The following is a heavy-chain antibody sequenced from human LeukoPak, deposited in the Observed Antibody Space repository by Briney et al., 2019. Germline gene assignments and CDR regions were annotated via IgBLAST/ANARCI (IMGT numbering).Heavy chain of an antibody. D-gene: IGHD2-2*01. V-gene: IGHV3-23*01. CDR1: GFTFSSYA. CDR3: AREMTYSTSVGYLDY. Sequence: GGSLRLSCAASGFTFSSYAMSWVRQAPGKGLEWVSAISGSGGSTYYADSVKGRLTISRDNSKNTLYLQMNSLRAEDTAVYYCAREMTYSTSVGYLDYWGQGALVTVSS. J-gene: IGHJ4*02. CDR2: ISGSGGST.